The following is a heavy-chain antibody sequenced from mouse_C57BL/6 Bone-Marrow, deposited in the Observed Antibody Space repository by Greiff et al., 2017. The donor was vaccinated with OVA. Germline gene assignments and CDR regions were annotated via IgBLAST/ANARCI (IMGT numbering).Heavy chain of an antibody. V-gene: IGHV1-55*01. CDR2: IYPGSGST. CDR1: GYTFTSYW. J-gene: IGHJ3*01. CDR3: ARGYPAWFAY. D-gene: IGHD2-2*01. Sequence: QVQLKQPGAELVKPGASVKLSCKASGYTFTSYWITWVKQRPGQGLEWIGDIYPGSGSTNYNEKFKSKATLTVDTSSSTAYMQLSSLTSEDSAVYYCARGYPAWFAYWGQGTLVTVSA.